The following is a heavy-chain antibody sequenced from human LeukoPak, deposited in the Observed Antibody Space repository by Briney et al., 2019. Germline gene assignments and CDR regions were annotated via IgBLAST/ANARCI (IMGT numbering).Heavy chain of an antibody. CDR1: GYTFTSYY. CDR2: INPSGGST. D-gene: IGHD6-13*01. Sequence: ASVKVSCKASGYTFTSYYMHWVRQAPGQGLEWMGIINPSGGSTSYAQKFQGRDTMTRDTSTSTVYMELSSLRSEDTAVYYCARVEDPYSSSWYFDYWGQGTLVTVSS. J-gene: IGHJ4*02. V-gene: IGHV1-46*01. CDR3: ARVEDPYSSSWYFDY.